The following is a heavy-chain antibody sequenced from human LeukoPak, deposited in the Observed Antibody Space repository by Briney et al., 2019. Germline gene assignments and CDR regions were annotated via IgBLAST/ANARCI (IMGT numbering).Heavy chain of an antibody. CDR2: IYPGDSDT. J-gene: IGHJ4*02. D-gene: IGHD6-13*01. V-gene: IGHV5-51*01. CDR1: GYGFTNYW. CDR3: ARPSYSSSWLPFDY. Sequence: GESLKISCKGSGYGFTNYWIGWVRQMPGKGLVRMGIIYPGDSDTRYSPSFQGQVTISADKSISTTYLQWSSLKASDTAMYYCARPSYSSSWLPFDYWGQGTLVTVSS.